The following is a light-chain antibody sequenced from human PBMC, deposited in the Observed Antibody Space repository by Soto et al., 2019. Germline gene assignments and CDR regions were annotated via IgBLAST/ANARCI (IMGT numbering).Light chain of an antibody. CDR1: ALPKKY. J-gene: IGLJ2*01. CDR2: EDK. V-gene: IGLV3-10*01. Sequence: SYELTQTPSQSMSPGQTARITCSGDALPKKYAYWYQQKSGQAPVLVIYEDKKRPSGIPERFSGSSSGTMATLTINGAQVEDEADYYCYSTDVSGLRRFFGGGTKLTVL. CDR3: YSTDVSGLRRF.